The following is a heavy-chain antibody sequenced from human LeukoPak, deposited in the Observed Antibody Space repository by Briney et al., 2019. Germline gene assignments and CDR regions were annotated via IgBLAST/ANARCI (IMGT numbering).Heavy chain of an antibody. D-gene: IGHD2-2*02. V-gene: IGHV3-7*01. CDR1: GFTFSSYW. CDR3: ARDRREYQLLYEDGAFDI. J-gene: IGHJ3*02. CDR2: IKQDGSEK. Sequence: PGGFLRLSCAASGFTFSSYWMSWVRQAPGKGLEWVANIKQDGSEKYYVDSVKGRFTISRDNAKNSLYLQMNSLRAEDTAVYYCARDRREYQLLYEDGAFDIWGQGTMVTVSS.